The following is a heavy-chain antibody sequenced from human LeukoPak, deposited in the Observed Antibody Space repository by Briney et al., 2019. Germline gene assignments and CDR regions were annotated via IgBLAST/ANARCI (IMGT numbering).Heavy chain of an antibody. CDR1: GFTFSSYE. CDR3: AREGSYYFDY. CDR2: ISSSGSTI. Sequence: HAGGSLRLSCAASGFTFSSYEMHWVRQAPGKGLEWVSYISSSGSTIYYADSVRGRFTISRDNAKNSLHLQMNSLRAEDTAAYYCAREGSYYFDYWGQGTLVTVSS. J-gene: IGHJ4*02. V-gene: IGHV3-48*03.